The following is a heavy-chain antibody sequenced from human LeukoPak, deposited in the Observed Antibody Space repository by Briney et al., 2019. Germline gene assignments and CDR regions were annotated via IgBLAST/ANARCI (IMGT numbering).Heavy chain of an antibody. CDR1: GYTLTELS. CDR3: ATASWQQLVRGFDY. Sequence: ASVKVSCKVSGYTLTELSMHWVRQTPGKGLEWMGGFDPEDGETIYAQKFQGRVTMTEDTSTDTAYMELSSLRSEDTAVYYCATASWQQLVRGFDYWGQGTLVTVSS. J-gene: IGHJ4*02. V-gene: IGHV1-24*01. D-gene: IGHD6-13*01. CDR2: FDPEDGET.